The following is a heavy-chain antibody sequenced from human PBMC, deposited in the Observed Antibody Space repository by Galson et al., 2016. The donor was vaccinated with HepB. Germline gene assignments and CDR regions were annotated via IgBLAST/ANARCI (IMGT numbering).Heavy chain of an antibody. Sequence: SVKVSCKASGYTFTNYGISWVRQAPGQGLEWMGWISAYNGNTNYAQKLQGRVTMTTDTSTSTAYMELRSLRSDETAVYYCARDLDIMIRSPTEYHYYYYAMDVWGQGTTVTVSS. J-gene: IGHJ6*02. CDR3: ARDLDIMIRSPTEYHYYYYAMDV. CDR1: GYTFTNYG. CDR2: ISAYNGNT. V-gene: IGHV1-18*04. D-gene: IGHD3-16*01.